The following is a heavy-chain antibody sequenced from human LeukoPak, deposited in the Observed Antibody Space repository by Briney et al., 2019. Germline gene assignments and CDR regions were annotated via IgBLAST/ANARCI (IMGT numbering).Heavy chain of an antibody. V-gene: IGHV1-69*04. CDR1: GGTFSSYS. D-gene: IGHD2-2*01. Sequence: SVKVSCKASGGTFSSYSISWVRQAPGQGPEWLGRITPNLAITDYAQKFRGRVTLTADKSTITVYMELGSLTSEDTAAYYCARDSALRCSSTSCYFGYWGQGTLVTVSS. CDR3: ARDSALRCSSTSCYFGY. J-gene: IGHJ4*02. CDR2: ITPNLAIT.